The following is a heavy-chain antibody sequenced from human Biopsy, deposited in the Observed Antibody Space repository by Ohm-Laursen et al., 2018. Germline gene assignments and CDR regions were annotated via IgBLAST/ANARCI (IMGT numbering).Heavy chain of an antibody. V-gene: IGHV3-33*06. Sequence: SLRLSCSASGFTFSSYGMHWVRQAPGKGLEWVAAIWYDGSNKNYADSVKGRFTISRDNSKNTPYLQMNSLRGEDTAVYYCAKCMTGGSNYYFHHCGQGTLVTVSS. CDR2: IWYDGSNK. J-gene: IGHJ4*02. CDR3: AKCMTGGSNYYFHH. D-gene: IGHD2-8*01. CDR1: GFTFSSYG.